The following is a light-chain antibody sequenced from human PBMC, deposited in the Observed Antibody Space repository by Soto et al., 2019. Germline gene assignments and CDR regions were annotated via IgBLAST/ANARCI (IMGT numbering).Light chain of an antibody. CDR2: DAS. J-gene: IGLJ1*01. CDR1: SSDVGGYNY. V-gene: IGLV2-11*01. Sequence: QSALTQPRSVSGSPGQSVTISCTGTSSDVGGYNYVSWYQHHPGKAPKLMIYDASKRPSGVPDRFSGSKSGNTASLTISGLQAEDEADYYCCSYAGSYPFVFGTGTKLTVL. CDR3: CSYAGSYPFV.